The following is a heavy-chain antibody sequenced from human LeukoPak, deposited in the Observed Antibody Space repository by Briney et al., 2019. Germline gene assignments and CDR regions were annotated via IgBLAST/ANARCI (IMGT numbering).Heavy chain of an antibody. Sequence: SETLSLTCAVYGGSFSGYYWSWIRQPPGKGLEWIGEVNHRGSTNYNPSLKSRVTISVDTSKNHFSLRLSSVTAADTAVYYCARASSSWYGGYYYYMDVWGKGTTVTVSS. V-gene: IGHV4-34*01. D-gene: IGHD6-13*01. CDR3: ARASSSWYGGYYYYMDV. CDR2: VNHRGST. J-gene: IGHJ6*03. CDR1: GGSFSGYY.